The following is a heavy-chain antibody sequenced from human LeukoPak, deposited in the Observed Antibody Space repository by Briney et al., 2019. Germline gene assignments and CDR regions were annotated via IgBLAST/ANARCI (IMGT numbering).Heavy chain of an antibody. CDR2: IRYDGSNK. V-gene: IGHV3-30*02. D-gene: IGHD4-11*01. J-gene: IGHJ1*01. CDR1: GFTFSRYG. Sequence: GGSLRLSCAASGFTFSRYGMHWVRQAPGKGLEWVAFIRYDGSNKYYADSVKGRFTISRDNSKDTLYLQMNSLRAEDTAVYYCAKDGYSNYYLSYFQHWGQGTLVTVSS. CDR3: AKDGYSNYYLSYFQH.